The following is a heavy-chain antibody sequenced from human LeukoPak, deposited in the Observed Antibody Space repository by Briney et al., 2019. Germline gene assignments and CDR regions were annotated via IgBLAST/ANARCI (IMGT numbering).Heavy chain of an antibody. D-gene: IGHD3-3*01. CDR2: ISHSGST. CDR3: AREGGYDFWSGYYYYYYYYMDV. J-gene: IGHJ6*03. Sequence: SETLSLTCAVSGYSISSGYHWGWIRQPPGKGLEWIGSISHSGSTYYNPSLKSRVTISVDTSKNQFSLKLSSVTAADTAVYYCAREGGYDFWSGYYYYYYYYMDVWGKGTTVTVSS. CDR1: GYSISSGYH. V-gene: IGHV4-38-2*02.